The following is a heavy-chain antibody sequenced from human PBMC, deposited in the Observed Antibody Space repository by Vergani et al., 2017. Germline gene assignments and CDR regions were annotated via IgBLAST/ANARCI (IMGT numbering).Heavy chain of an antibody. CDR2: MNPNSGDT. CDR1: GYTFASFD. Sequence: QVQLVQSGAEVKKPGASVKVSCKASGYTFASFDITWVRQATGQGLEWMGWMNPNSGDTGFAQKFQGRVTMTRNTSISTAYMELSSLRSEDTAVYYCARGGFYTSRNDFKFYGLGVWGQGTMVTVTS. J-gene: IGHJ6*02. CDR3: ARGGFYTSRNDFKFYGLGV. V-gene: IGHV1-8*01. D-gene: IGHD3-3*01.